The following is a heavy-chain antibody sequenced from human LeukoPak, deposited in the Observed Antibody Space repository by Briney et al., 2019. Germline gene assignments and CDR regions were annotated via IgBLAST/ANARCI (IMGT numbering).Heavy chain of an antibody. J-gene: IGHJ4*02. Sequence: PGGSLRLSCAASGFTFSSYWMTWVRQAPGKGLEWVANINQDGGEKYCVDSVKGRFTISRDSAKNSLYLQMNSLRAEDAAVYYCATDYHGYFDYWGQGTLVTVSS. CDR1: GFTFSSYW. CDR2: INQDGGEK. CDR3: ATDYHGYFDY. D-gene: IGHD1-14*01. V-gene: IGHV3-7*01.